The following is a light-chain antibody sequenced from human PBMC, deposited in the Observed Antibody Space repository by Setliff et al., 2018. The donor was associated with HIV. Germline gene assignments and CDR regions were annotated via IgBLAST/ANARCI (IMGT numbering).Light chain of an antibody. J-gene: IGLJ2*01. Sequence: QPALTQPASVSGSPGQSITISCTGTSSDVGGYNYVSWYQQHPGKAPKLMIYEVSNRPSGISNRFSGSKSGNTASLTISGLQAEDEADYYCSSYTSTSTVVFGGGTQLTVL. CDR2: EVS. CDR3: SSYTSTSTVV. V-gene: IGLV2-14*01. CDR1: SSDVGGYNY.